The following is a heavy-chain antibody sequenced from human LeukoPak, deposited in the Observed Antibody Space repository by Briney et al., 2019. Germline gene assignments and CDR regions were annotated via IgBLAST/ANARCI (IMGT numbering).Heavy chain of an antibody. CDR2: ISSSGSTI. CDR1: GFTFSSYS. J-gene: IGHJ4*02. D-gene: IGHD3-22*01. Sequence: GGSLRLSCAASGFTFSSYSMNWVRQAPGKGLEWVSYISSSGSTIYYADSVKGRFTISRDNAKNSLYLQMNSLRAEDTAVYYCARDLYYYDSSGFDYWGQGTLVTVSS. CDR3: ARDLYYYDSSGFDY. V-gene: IGHV3-48*04.